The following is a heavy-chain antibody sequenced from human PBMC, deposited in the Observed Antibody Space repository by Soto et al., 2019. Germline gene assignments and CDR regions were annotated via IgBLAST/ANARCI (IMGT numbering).Heavy chain of an antibody. CDR3: VRYYYVTSGYSNWFES. D-gene: IGHD3-22*01. J-gene: IGHJ5*01. CDR2: MHYSGRT. V-gene: IGHV4-31*03. CDR1: GGSITAGDYY. Sequence: QVQLQESGPGLVKPSQTLSLTCTVSGGSITAGDYYWGWIRQHPGKGLEWIGYMHYSGRTYNNPALRSRVFISLHTSKNQFSLKLSSVTAADTAEYFCVRYYYVTSGYSNWFESWGQGTLVTVSS.